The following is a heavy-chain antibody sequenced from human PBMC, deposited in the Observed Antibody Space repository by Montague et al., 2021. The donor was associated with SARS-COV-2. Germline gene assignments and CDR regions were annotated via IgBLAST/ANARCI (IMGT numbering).Heavy chain of an antibody. CDR1: GFIFSDYN. V-gene: IGHV3-11*05. CDR3: ARGISLFDP. Sequence: LRLSCAASGFIFSDYNMTWIRQTPGKGLERISYINGASSRTNYADSVKGRFTISRDNAKNSLFLQMNSLRVEDTAVYYCARGISLFDPWGQGTLVTVSS. J-gene: IGHJ5*02. CDR2: INGASSRT.